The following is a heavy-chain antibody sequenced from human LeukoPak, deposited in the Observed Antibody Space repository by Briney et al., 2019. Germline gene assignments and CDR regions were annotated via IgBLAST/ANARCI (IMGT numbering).Heavy chain of an antibody. CDR2: ISVSGRAM. CDR1: GFTFSNYG. CDR3: VRDGYYDSSGYYYAYYFDY. J-gene: IGHJ4*02. Sequence: PGGSLRLSCTVSGFTFSNYGMNWVRQAPGKGLEWISYISVSGRAMYYADSVKGRFTISRDNAKNSLYLQINSLRVEDTAVYFCVRDGYYDSSGYYYAYYFDYWGQGTLVTVSS. D-gene: IGHD3-22*01. V-gene: IGHV3-48*03.